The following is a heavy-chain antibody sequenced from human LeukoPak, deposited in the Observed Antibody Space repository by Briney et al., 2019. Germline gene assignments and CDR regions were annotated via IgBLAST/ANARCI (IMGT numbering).Heavy chain of an antibody. V-gene: IGHV5-51*04. CDR2: IYPGDSDT. CDR3: VSSSIDNGMDV. J-gene: IGHJ6*02. CDR1: GYSFITYW. D-gene: IGHD2-15*01. Sequence: GESLKISCKASGYSFITYWSGWARQMPGKGLEWMGIIYPGDSDTRYSPSFQGQVTMSADKPISTAYLQWSSLKASDTAMYYCVSSSIDNGMDVWGQGTTVTVSS.